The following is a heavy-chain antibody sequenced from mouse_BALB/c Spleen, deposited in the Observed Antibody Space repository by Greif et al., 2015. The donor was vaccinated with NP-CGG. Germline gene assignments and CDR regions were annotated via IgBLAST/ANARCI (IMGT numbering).Heavy chain of an antibody. V-gene: IGHV5-6-5*01. Sequence: EVQVVESGGGLVKPGGSLKLSCAASGFTFSSYAMSWVRQTPEKRLEWVAAISSGGSTYYPDSVKGRFTISRDNARNILYLQMSSLRSEDTAMYYCARGEIKGRWFAYWGQGTLVTVSA. D-gene: IGHD1-3*01. CDR2: ISSGGST. CDR1: GFTFSSYA. J-gene: IGHJ3*01. CDR3: ARGEIKGRWFAY.